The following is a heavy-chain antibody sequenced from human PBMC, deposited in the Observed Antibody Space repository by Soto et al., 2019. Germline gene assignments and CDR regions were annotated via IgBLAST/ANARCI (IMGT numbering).Heavy chain of an antibody. CDR2: ISGSGDTT. J-gene: IGHJ4*02. CDR3: AKDPHD. CDR1: GFTFSIYA. Sequence: SLRLSCSASGFTFSIYAMNWVRQAPGKGLEWVSTISGSGDTTYYADSVKGRFTISRDISKNTLFLQMNSLRAEDTAVYYCAKDPHDWGQGALVTVSS. V-gene: IGHV3-23*01.